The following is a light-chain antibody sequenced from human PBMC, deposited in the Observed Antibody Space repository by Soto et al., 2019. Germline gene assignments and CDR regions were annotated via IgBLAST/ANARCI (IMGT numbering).Light chain of an antibody. J-gene: IGKJ1*01. V-gene: IGKV3-15*01. CDR3: QQYGSSPGT. Sequence: EIVMTQSPATLSVSPGERATLSCRASQSISSNLAWYQQKPGQAPRLLMFRTSSRATGFPARFSGSGSGTEFTLTISSLQSEDFGVYYCQQYGSSPGTFGQGTKVEI. CDR2: RTS. CDR1: QSISSN.